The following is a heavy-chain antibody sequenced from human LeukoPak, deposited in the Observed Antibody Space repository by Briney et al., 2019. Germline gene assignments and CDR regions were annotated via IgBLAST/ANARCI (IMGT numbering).Heavy chain of an antibody. J-gene: IGHJ4*02. CDR1: GYTFTSYY. CDR3: ARFNSNGIF. Sequence: ASVKVSCKASGYTFTSYYMHWVRQAPGQGLEWMGWINTNTGNPAYAQGFTGRFVFSLDTSVSTAYLQISSLKAEDTAVYYCARFNSNGIFWGQGTLVTVSS. D-gene: IGHD3-3*01. CDR2: INTNTGNP. V-gene: IGHV7-4-1*02.